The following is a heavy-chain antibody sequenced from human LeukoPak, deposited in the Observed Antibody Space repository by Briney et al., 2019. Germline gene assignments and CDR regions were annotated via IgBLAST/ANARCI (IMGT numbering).Heavy chain of an antibody. CDR1: GGSFSGYY. D-gene: IGHD3-22*01. V-gene: IGHV4-34*01. CDR3: ARSPRDYYDSSGYLEP. J-gene: IGHJ5*02. CDR2: INHSGST. Sequence: PSETLSLTCAVYGGSFSGYYWSWIRQPPGKGLEWIGEINHSGSTNYNPSLKSRVTISVDTSKNQFSLKLSSVTAADTAVYYCARSPRDYYDSSGYLEPWGQGTLVTVSS.